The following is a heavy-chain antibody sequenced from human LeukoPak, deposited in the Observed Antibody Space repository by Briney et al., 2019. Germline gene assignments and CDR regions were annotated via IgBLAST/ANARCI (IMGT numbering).Heavy chain of an antibody. V-gene: IGHV1-8*01. J-gene: IGHJ5*02. D-gene: IGHD3-3*01. CDR2: MNPNSGNT. CDR1: GYTFTSYD. CDR3: ARMGSRVTIFGVIRNGFDP. Sequence: ASVKVSCKASGYTFTSYDINWVRQATGQGLEWMGWMNPNSGNTGYAQKFQGRVTMTRNTSISTAYMELSSLRSEDTAVYYCARMGSRVTIFGVIRNGFDPWGQGTLVTVSS.